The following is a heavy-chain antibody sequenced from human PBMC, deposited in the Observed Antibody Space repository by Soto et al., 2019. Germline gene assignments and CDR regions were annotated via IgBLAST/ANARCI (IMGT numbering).Heavy chain of an antibody. CDR1: GDSVSSYY. Sequence: QVQLQESGPGLVKPSETLSLTCTVSGDSVSSYYWSWIRQPPGKGLAWIGFIYYSETTKYNPSLKGRVTMSVDAAKNPVSLKLSSVTAADNAVYFCAQGGVRMDVWGQGTTVSVSS. CDR2: IYYSETT. V-gene: IGHV4-59*02. D-gene: IGHD3-16*01. CDR3: AQGGVRMDV. J-gene: IGHJ6*02.